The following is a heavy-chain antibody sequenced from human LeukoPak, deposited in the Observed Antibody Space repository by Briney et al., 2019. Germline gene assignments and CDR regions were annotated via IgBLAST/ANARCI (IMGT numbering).Heavy chain of an antibody. CDR1: GFTFRSYG. J-gene: IGHJ6*02. CDR3: AKDQRTMTRRMDV. D-gene: IGHD2-2*01. CDR2: ITYDGSNK. V-gene: IGHV3-30*18. Sequence: GGSLRLSCAASGFTFRSYGMHWVRQVPGKGLEWVAVITYDGSNKYYADSVKGRFTISRDNSRNTLYLQMNSLRVEDRAVYFCAKDQRTMTRRMDVWGQGTAVTVSS.